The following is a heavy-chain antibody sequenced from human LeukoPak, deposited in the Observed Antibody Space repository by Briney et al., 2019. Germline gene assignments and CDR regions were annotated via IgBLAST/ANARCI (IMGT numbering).Heavy chain of an antibody. J-gene: IGHJ4*02. Sequence: AGGSLRLSCAASGFSFDDYGMSWVRQAPGKGLEWVSGINWNGGSTGYADSVKGRFTILRDNARNFAYLQMNSLRAEDTALYYCARGGVGGPTYFDCWGQGTLVTVSS. V-gene: IGHV3-20*04. CDR1: GFSFDDYG. CDR2: INWNGGST. CDR3: ARGGVGGPTYFDC. D-gene: IGHD3-16*01.